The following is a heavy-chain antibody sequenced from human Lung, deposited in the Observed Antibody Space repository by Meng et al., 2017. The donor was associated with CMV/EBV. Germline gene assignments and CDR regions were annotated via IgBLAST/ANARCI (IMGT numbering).Heavy chain of an antibody. CDR3: ARESSGSFGLDV. D-gene: IGHD3-22*01. J-gene: IGHJ6*02. V-gene: IGHV3-21*01. CDR2: ISSSSSFI. Sequence: LSLTCAASGFTFSVYSMIWVRQAPGKGLEWVSTISSSSSFISYVDSVKGRFTISRDNAENSLYLHMNGLRAEDTAVYFCARESSGSFGLDVWGQGTTVTVSS. CDR1: GFTFSVYS.